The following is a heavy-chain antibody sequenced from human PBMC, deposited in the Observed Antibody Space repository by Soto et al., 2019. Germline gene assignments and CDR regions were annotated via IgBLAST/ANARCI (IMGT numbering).Heavy chain of an antibody. Sequence: PGESLKISCAASGFTFSDYYMSWIRQAPGKGLEWVSYISSSGSTIYYADSVKGQFTISRDNAKNSLYLQMNSLRAEDTAVYYCARDSRLYLHFDYWGQGTLVTVSS. CDR1: GFTFSDYY. CDR3: ARDSRLYLHFDY. CDR2: ISSSGSTI. J-gene: IGHJ4*02. V-gene: IGHV3-11*01. D-gene: IGHD3-10*01.